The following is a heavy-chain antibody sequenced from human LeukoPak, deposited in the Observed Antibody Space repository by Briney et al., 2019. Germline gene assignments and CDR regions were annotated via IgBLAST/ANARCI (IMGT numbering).Heavy chain of an antibody. V-gene: IGHV4-34*01. CDR2: INHSGYT. J-gene: IGHJ4*02. CDR1: GVSFDDYY. Sequence: SETLSLTCAVSGVSFDDYYWSWVRQTPGKGLEWSGEINHSGYTNDNPSLKSRVTLSIDTSRKQFSLNLRSVTVADAGIYYCTRMTRGHDYWGQGTQVTVSS. D-gene: IGHD4-11*01. CDR3: TRMTRGHDY.